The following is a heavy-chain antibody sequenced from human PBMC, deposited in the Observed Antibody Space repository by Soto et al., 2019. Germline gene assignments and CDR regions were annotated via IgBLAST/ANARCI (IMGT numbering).Heavy chain of an antibody. J-gene: IGHJ6*02. V-gene: IGHV1-18*04. CDR3: ARDGERDTGLNFYYYLHGMDA. Sequence: ASVKVSCKASGYTFTTYGISWVRQAPGQGLEWMGWISPYNGTTKYAEKFQGEMTMTTDTATSTAYMDLRSLRSDDTAVYYCARDGERDTGLNFYYYLHGMDAWGQGTRVTVSS. CDR1: GYTFTTYG. CDR2: ISPYNGTT. D-gene: IGHD1-1*01.